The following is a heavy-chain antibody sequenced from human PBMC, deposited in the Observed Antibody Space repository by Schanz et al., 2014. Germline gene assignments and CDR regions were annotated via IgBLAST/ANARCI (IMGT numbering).Heavy chain of an antibody. V-gene: IGHV3-23*01. CDR3: ARKVVATIGGYYDN. CDR1: GFTFSSYA. J-gene: IGHJ4*02. CDR2: ISGSGAST. D-gene: IGHD5-12*01. Sequence: EVQLLESGGGLVQPGGSLRLSCAASGFTFSSYAMSWVRQAPGKGLEWVSGISGSGASTYYADSVKGRFTISRDNSNKTVDLQMNSLRAEDTAVYYCARKVVATIGGYYDNWGQGALVTVSS.